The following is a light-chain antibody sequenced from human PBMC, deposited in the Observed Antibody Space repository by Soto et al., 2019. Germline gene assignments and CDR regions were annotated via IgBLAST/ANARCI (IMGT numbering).Light chain of an antibody. V-gene: IGLV2-11*01. CDR2: DVS. J-gene: IGLJ1*01. CDR1: SSDVGGYNY. Sequence: QSVLTQPRSVSGSPGQSVTISCTGTSSDVGGYNYVSWYQQHPGKAPKLMIYDVSKRPSGVPDRFSGSKSGNTASLTISGLQAVDEADYYCTSYTSISLYVFGTGTKVTVL. CDR3: TSYTSISLYV.